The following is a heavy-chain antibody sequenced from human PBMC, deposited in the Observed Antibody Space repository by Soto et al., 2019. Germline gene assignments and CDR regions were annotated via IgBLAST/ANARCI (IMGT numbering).Heavy chain of an antibody. V-gene: IGHV3-23*01. CDR1: GFTFSNYA. J-gene: IGHJ4*02. CDR3: ATRISSTGCFDY. CDR2: ISGHDGST. D-gene: IGHD2-8*02. Sequence: EVPWLESGGGLVQPGGSLRLSCAASGFTFSNYAMIWVLQAPAKGLEWVSSISGHDGSTYYADSVKGRFTISRDNSKNTLCLEMNSMRADDTAVYYCATRISSTGCFDYWGPGTLVTVSS.